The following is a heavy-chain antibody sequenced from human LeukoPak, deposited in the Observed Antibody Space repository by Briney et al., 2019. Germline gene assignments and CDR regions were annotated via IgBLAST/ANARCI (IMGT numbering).Heavy chain of an antibody. D-gene: IGHD4-17*01. V-gene: IGHV4-30-4*08. Sequence: KPSQTLSLTCTVSGGSISSGGYYWSWIRQHPGKGLEWIGYIYYSGSTYYNPSLKSRVTISVDTSKNQFSLKLSSVTAADTAVYYCARDADYGDYLDYWGQGTLVTVSS. CDR3: ARDADYGDYLDY. J-gene: IGHJ4*02. CDR1: GGSISSGGYY. CDR2: IYYSGST.